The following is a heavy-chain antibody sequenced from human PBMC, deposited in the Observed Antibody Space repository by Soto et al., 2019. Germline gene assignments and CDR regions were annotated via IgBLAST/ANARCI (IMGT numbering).Heavy chain of an antibody. Sequence: QVPLVQSGAEVKKPGSSVTVSCKASGGTFSSYAISWVRQAPGQGLEWMGRNIHFIGTANYEQKFQGRVTINADESTSTAYMELTSLRSVDTAVYYYARVVMTTVPASYYYGMDGWGQGTTVSVSS. CDR2: NIHFIGTA. CDR3: ARVVMTTVPASYYYGMDG. CDR1: GGTFSSYA. V-gene: IGHV1-69*18. D-gene: IGHD4-4*01. J-gene: IGHJ6*02.